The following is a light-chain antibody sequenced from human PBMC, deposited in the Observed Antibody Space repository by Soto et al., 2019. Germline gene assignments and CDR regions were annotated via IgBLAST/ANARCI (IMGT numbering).Light chain of an antibody. V-gene: IGLV2-11*01. Sequence: QSALTQPRSVSGSPGQSVTISCTGTSSDVGGYNYVSWYQQHPGKAPKLMIYDVSKRPSGVPDGFSDSKSGNTASLTISGLQAEDEADYYCCSYAVSYAFGVFGGGTKLTVL. J-gene: IGLJ2*01. CDR1: SSDVGGYNY. CDR2: DVS. CDR3: CSYAVSYAFGV.